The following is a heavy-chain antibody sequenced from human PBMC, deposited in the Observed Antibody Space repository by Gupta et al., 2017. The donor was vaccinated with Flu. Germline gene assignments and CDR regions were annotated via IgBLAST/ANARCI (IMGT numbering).Heavy chain of an antibody. CDR2: INSDGSST. Sequence: EVQLVESGGGLVQPGGSLRLSCAASGFTFSSYWMHWVRQAPGKGLVWVSRINSDGSSTSYADSVKGRFTISRDNAKNTLYLQMNSLRAEDTAVYYCARGPSRPGGGSSWGLDYWGQGTLVTVSS. J-gene: IGHJ4*02. CDR1: GFTFSSYW. D-gene: IGHD2-15*01. V-gene: IGHV3-74*01. CDR3: ARGPSRPGGGSSWGLDY.